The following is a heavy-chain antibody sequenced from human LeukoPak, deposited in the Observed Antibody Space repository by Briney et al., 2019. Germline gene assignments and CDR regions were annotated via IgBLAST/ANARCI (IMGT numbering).Heavy chain of an antibody. CDR1: GYSFTSYW. J-gene: IGHJ5*02. CDR2: IYPGDSDT. Sequence: GESLKISCKGSGYSFTSYWIGWVRQMPGKGLEWMGIIYPGDSDTRYSPSFQGQVTISADKSISTAYLQWSSLKASDTAMYHCARRSGLRYFDATPNWFDPWGQGTLVTVSS. V-gene: IGHV5-51*01. CDR3: ARRSGLRYFDATPNWFDP. D-gene: IGHD3-9*01.